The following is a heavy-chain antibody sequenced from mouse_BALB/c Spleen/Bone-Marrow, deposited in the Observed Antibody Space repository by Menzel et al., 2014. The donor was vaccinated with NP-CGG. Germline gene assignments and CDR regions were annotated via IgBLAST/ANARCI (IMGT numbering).Heavy chain of an antibody. CDR2: IRSKSNNYAT. V-gene: IGHV10-1*02. D-gene: IGHD2-1*01. J-gene: IGHJ1*01. Sequence: EVQRVESGGGLVQPKGSLKLSCAASGFTFNTYAMNWVRQAPGKGLEWVARIRSKSNNYATYYADSVKDRFTISRDDSQSTLYLQMNNLKTEDTAMYYCVRRNPYWYFDVWGAGTTVTVSS. CDR3: VRRNPYWYFDV. CDR1: GFTFNTYA.